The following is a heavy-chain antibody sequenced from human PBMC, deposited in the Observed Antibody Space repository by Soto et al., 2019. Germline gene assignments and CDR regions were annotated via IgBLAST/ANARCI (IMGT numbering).Heavy chain of an antibody. CDR2: IYYSGST. CDR3: ARASGRHWAFDI. D-gene: IGHD1-26*01. V-gene: IGHV4-59*01. Sequence: SETLSLTXTVSGGSISSYYWSWIRQPPGKGLEWIGYIYYSGSTNYNPSLKSRVTISVDTSKNQFSLKLSSVTAADTTVYYCARASGRHWAFDIWGQGTMVTVSS. CDR1: GGSISSYY. J-gene: IGHJ3*02.